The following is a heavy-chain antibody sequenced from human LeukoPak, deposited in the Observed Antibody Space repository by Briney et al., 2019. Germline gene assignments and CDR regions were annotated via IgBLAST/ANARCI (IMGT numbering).Heavy chain of an antibody. CDR3: ARDPKGYGEADY. J-gene: IGHJ4*02. V-gene: IGHV4-4*07. CDR2: IYTSGS. Sequence: SETLSLTCTVSGGSISSYYWSWIRQPAGKGLEWIGRIYTSGSNYNPSLKSRVTISVDKPKNQFSLKLNSVTAADTAVYYCARDPKGYGEADYWGQGNLVTVSS. CDR1: GGSISSYY. D-gene: IGHD4-17*01.